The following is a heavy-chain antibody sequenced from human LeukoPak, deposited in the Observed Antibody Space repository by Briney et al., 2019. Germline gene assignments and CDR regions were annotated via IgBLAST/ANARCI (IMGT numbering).Heavy chain of an antibody. J-gene: IGHJ4*02. V-gene: IGHV1-69*05. CDR3: ARGRWTDVARGSYYFDY. CDR2: ITPLFGTA. CDR1: GGTFSKYT. D-gene: IGHD3-10*01. Sequence: SVKVSCKASGGTFSKYTISWVRQRPGQGLEWMGGITPLFGTANYAQKFRGRVTIIRDTSATTAYMELSSLTSEDTAIYYCARGRWTDVARGSYYFDYWGQGTLVSVSS.